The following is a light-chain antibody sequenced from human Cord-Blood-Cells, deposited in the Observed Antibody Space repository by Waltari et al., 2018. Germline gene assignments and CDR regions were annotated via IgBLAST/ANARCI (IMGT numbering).Light chain of an antibody. J-gene: IGKJ5*01. CDR1: QSVSSSY. CDR3: QQYGSSPRIT. V-gene: IGKV3-20*01. Sequence: EIVLTQSPGTLSLSPGERATFSCRASQSVSSSYLAWYQQKPGQAPSLLIYGASSSATGIPDRFSGSGSVTDFTLTISRLEPEDFAVYYCQQYGSSPRITFGQGTRLEIK. CDR2: GAS.